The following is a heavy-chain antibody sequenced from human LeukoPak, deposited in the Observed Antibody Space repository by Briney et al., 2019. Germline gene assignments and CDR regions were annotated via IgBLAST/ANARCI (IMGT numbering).Heavy chain of an antibody. CDR2: IWYAGSSK. D-gene: IGHD2-2*01. Sequence: GGSLRLSCAASGFTFSSYAMYWVRQARGKGLEWVASIWYAGSSKYYRDPVKGRFTISRDNSKNTLYLQMNSLRAEDTAVYYCAKDRAEKYAFDYWGQGTLVTVSA. CDR3: AKDRAEKYAFDY. V-gene: IGHV3-33*06. CDR1: GFTFSSYA. J-gene: IGHJ4*02.